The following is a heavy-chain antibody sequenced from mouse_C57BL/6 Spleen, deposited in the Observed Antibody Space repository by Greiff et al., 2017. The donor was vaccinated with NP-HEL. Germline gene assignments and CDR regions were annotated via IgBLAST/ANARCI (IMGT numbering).Heavy chain of an antibody. CDR3: ARPYDYDLFYAMDD. CDR2: IHPNSGST. V-gene: IGHV1-64*01. D-gene: IGHD2-4*01. Sequence: QVQLQQPGAELVKPGASVKLSCKASGYTFTSYWMHWVKQRPGQGLEWIGMIHPNSGSTNYNEKFKSKATLTVDKSSSTAYMQLSSLTSEDSAVYYCARPYDYDLFYAMDDWGQGTSVTVSS. CDR1: GYTFTSYW. J-gene: IGHJ4*01.